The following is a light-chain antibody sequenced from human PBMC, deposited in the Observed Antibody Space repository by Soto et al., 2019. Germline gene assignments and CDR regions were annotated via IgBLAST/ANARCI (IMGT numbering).Light chain of an antibody. J-gene: IGKJ4*01. CDR2: GAS. V-gene: IGKV3-11*01. Sequence: EMVLTQSPATLSLSPGDRATLSCRASQSVSSYLAWYQQKPGQAPRLLIYGASTRATAIPARLSGSGSGTDFTLTITSLQPEDIATYFCQKYDTAPLTFGGGTKVDIK. CDR1: QSVSSY. CDR3: QKYDTAPLT.